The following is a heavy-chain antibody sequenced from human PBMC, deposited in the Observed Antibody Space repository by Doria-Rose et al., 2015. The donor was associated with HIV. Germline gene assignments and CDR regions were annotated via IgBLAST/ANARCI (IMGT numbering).Heavy chain of an antibody. V-gene: IGHV1-3*01. J-gene: IGHJ4*02. D-gene: IGHD3-10*01. CDR3: ARDMVQGVISTLPLAY. CDR1: KYTFTDYA. CDR2: INAGNGNA. Sequence: QVQLVQSGAEVKKPGASVKVSCKASKYTFTDYAIHWVRQAPGQRLEWIGWINAGNGNAQSSQRFQDRVTITSDASASTAYMELSSLRAEDTAVYYCARDMVQGVISTLPLAYWGQGTLVTVSS.